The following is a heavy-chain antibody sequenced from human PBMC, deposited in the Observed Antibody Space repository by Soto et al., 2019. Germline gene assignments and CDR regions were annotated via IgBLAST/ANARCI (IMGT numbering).Heavy chain of an antibody. D-gene: IGHD3-22*01. CDR1: GGSISSDDYY. CDR2: IHSSGSI. V-gene: IGHV4-30-4*01. J-gene: IGHJ1*01. Sequence: ASETLSLTCPVSGGSISSDDYYWSWIRQAPGRGLEWIGYIHSSGSIYYNPSLKSRATMSIDTAGNQFSLKVSSVTVADTAVYYCARDLDGLHDDTSGPFPRPGWGQGTLVTVSS. CDR3: ARDLDGLHDDTSGPFPRPG.